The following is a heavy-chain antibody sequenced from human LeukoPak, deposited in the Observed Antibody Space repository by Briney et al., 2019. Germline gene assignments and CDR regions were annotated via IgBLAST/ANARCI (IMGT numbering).Heavy chain of an antibody. D-gene: IGHD3-10*01. CDR2: IYYSGST. V-gene: IGHV4-30-4*01. Sequence: SETLSLTCTVSGGSISSGDYYWNWIRQPPGKGLEWIGYIYYSGSTYYNPPLKSRLTISIDTSKSQFSLKLSSVTAADTAVYFCARVPRGGRFGGRGDYWGQGTLVTVSS. CDR3: ARVPRGGRFGGRGDY. J-gene: IGHJ4*02. CDR1: GGSISSGDYY.